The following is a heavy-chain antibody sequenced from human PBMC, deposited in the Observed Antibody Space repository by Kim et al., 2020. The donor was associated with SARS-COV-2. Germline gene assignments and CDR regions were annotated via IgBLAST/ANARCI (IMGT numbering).Heavy chain of an antibody. CDR2: IDPEDGET. V-gene: IGHV1-24*01. CDR3: ATTIGTRGDSSGYSLDY. Sequence: ASVKVSCKVSGYTLTELSMNWVRQAPGKGLEWMGGIDPEDGETSYAQKFQGRVTMTEDTSTDTAYMELSSLRSEDTAVYYCATTIGTRGDSSGYSLDYWGQGTLVTVSS. D-gene: IGHD3-22*01. J-gene: IGHJ4*02. CDR1: GYTLTELS.